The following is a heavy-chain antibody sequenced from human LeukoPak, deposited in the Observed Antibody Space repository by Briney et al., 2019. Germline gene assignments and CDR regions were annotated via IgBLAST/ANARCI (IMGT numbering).Heavy chain of an antibody. CDR3: ASPNCSSTSCYVSYYFDY. CDR1: GFTFSSYA. J-gene: IGHJ4*02. D-gene: IGHD2-2*01. V-gene: IGHV3-30*04. Sequence: PGGSLRLSCAASGFTFSSYAMHWVGQAPGKGLEWVAVISYDGNNKYYADSVKGRFTISRDNSKNTLYLQMNSLRAEDTAVYYCASPNCSSTSCYVSYYFDYWGQGTLVTVSS. CDR2: ISYDGNNK.